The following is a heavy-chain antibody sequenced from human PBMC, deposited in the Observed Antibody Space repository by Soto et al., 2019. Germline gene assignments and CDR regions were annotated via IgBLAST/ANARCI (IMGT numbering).Heavy chain of an antibody. V-gene: IGHV1-18*01. Sequence: ASVKVSCKASGYTFTNYGITWVRQAPGQGIEWMGWISGYNGNTNYAQKLQGRVTMTTDTSTSTAYMGLRSLRSDDTAVYYCARDLFRSSSWYDYWGQGTLVTVPQ. CDR3: ARDLFRSSSWYDY. J-gene: IGHJ4*02. CDR2: ISGYNGNT. CDR1: GYTFTNYG. D-gene: IGHD6-13*01.